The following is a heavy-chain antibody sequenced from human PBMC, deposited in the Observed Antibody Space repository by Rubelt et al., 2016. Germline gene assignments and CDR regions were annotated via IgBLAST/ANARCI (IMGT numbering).Heavy chain of an antibody. CDR3: ARAMEA. D-gene: IGHD3-10*01. CDR2: ISSDGRNK. J-gene: IGHJ4*02. CDR1: GFTFTSYA. V-gene: IGHV3-30*04. Sequence: QVQLVESGGGVVQPGRSLRLSCAASGFTFTSYAMHWVRQAPGKGLEWVAVISSDGRNKYYADSVKGRIIMPRDNSENTLYLQMNNMRGEDTAVFYCARAMEAWGQGTLVTVSS.